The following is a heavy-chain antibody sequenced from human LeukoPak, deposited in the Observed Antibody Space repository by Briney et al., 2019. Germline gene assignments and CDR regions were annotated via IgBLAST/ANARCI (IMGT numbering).Heavy chain of an antibody. CDR1: GFTFSSYA. Sequence: TGGSLRLSCAASGFTFSSYAMHWVRQAPGKGLEWVAVISYDGSNKYYADSVKGRFTISRDNSKNTLYLQMNSLRAEDTAVYYCARGRHCIGSTCYGLWGQGTRVTVSS. CDR3: ARGRHCIGSTCYGL. D-gene: IGHD2-2*01. J-gene: IGHJ4*02. V-gene: IGHV3-30*04. CDR2: ISYDGSNK.